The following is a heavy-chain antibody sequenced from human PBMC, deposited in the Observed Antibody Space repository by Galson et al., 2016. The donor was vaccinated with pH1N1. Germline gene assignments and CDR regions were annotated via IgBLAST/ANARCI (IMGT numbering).Heavy chain of an antibody. J-gene: IGHJ4*02. Sequence: SVKVSCKASGYTFTSYGISWVRQAPGQGLEFMGWVSTSNGNTHFVQKFQGRVTLTTDTSTSTAYMELRSLRSDDTAVYYCARLGASVGGTTYWGQGTLVTVSS. CDR1: GYTFTSYG. D-gene: IGHD6-19*01. CDR2: VSTSNGNT. CDR3: ARLGASVGGTTY. V-gene: IGHV1-18*01.